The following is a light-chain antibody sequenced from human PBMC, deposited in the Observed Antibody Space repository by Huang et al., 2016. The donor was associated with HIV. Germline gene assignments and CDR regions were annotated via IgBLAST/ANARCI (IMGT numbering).Light chain of an antibody. CDR3: QQRSSWPELT. J-gene: IGKJ4*01. V-gene: IGKV3-11*01. Sequence: EVVLTQSPDTLSLSPGERANLSCRATQSLNSYLAWYQQKPGQPPRLLIYDASNRATGIPARFSGSGSGTDFSLTISSLEPEDFAVYYCQQRSSWPELTFGGGTKVEIK. CDR1: QSLNSY. CDR2: DAS.